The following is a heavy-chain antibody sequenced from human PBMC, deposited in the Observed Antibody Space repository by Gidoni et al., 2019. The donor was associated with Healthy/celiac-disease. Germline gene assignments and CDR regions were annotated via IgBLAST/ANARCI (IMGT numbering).Heavy chain of an antibody. J-gene: IGHJ6*02. CDR1: GGHISSYY. CDR3: ARDTYYYGSGSDYYYYGMDV. D-gene: IGHD3-10*01. V-gene: IGHV4-4*07. Sequence: QVQLQESGPGLVKPSETLSITCTVSGGHISSYYWCWIRQPSGKGLEWIGRIYTSGRTNYNPALKSRVTMSVDTSKNQFSLKLSSVTAADTAVYYCARDTYYYGSGSDYYYYGMDVWGQGTTVTVSS. CDR2: IYTSGRT.